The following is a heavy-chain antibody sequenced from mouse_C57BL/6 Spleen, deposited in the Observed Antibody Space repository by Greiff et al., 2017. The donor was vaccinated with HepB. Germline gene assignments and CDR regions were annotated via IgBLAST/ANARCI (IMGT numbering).Heavy chain of an antibody. D-gene: IGHD1-1*01. CDR1: GFSLTSYG. CDR2: IWRGGST. Sequence: QVQLQQSGPGLVQPSQSLSITCTVSGFSLTSYGVHWVRQSPGKGLEWLGVIWRGGSTDYNAAFMSRLSITKDNSKSQVVLKMNSLQADDTAIYYCAKNVLTTGPAMDYWGQGTSVTVSS. V-gene: IGHV2-5*01. CDR3: AKNVLTTGPAMDY. J-gene: IGHJ4*01.